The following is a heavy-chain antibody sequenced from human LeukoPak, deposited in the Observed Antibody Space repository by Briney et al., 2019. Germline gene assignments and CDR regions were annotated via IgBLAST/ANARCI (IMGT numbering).Heavy chain of an antibody. Sequence: ASVKVSCKASAGTFCSYAITSGRHAPVQGLEWMGRIIPIFGTANYAQKFQGRVTITTDESTSTAYMELSSLRSEDTAVYYCAREHTMIVAAFDIWGQGTMVTVSS. CDR1: AGTFCSYA. V-gene: IGHV1-69*05. D-gene: IGHD3-22*01. CDR3: AREHTMIVAAFDI. J-gene: IGHJ3*02. CDR2: IIPIFGTA.